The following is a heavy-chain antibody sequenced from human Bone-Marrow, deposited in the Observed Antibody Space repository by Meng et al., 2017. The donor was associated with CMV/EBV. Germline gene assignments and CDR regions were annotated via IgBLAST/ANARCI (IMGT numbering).Heavy chain of an antibody. J-gene: IGHJ4*02. CDR2: IRYDGSNQ. D-gene: IGHD2-2*01. V-gene: IGHV3-30*02. Sequence: GGSLRLSCAAPGFTFSSYGMHWVRQAPGKGLEWVAFIRYDGSNQNYADSVKGRFTISRDNSENTLYLQMNSLRAEDTAIYYCAKLGRDIVVAPTTSVGYWAQGTLATVSS. CDR1: GFTFSSYG. CDR3: AKLGRDIVVAPTTSVGY.